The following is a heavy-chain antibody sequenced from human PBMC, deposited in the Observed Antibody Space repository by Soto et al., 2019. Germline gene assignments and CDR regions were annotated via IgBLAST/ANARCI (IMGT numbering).Heavy chain of an antibody. Sequence: QAQLVQSGAEVKKPGASVKLSCKASGYSFSKYAVQWVRQAPGQSLEWMGWIPTGDGDTKFSQKFHDRVTTTRDTPATTVYMELSSLRSEDTAIYYCARVPRYTSDIVQVPAVMYEDWFVPWGQGTLVTVSS. D-gene: IGHD2-8*01. CDR3: ARVPRYTSDIVQVPAVMYEDWFVP. V-gene: IGHV1-3*04. CDR1: GYSFSKYA. CDR2: IPTGDGDT. J-gene: IGHJ5*02.